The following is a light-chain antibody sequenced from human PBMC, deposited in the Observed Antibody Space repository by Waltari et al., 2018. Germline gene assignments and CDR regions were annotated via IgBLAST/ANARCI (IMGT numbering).Light chain of an antibody. CDR2: DAS. CDR3: SSYTTSSAPGV. CDR1: DSDVGAYDF. J-gene: IGLJ1*01. V-gene: IGLV2-14*03. Sequence: SALTQPASVYGPPGQSTHISCSGTDSDVGAYDFVPWYQQPQGKAPLLIIDDASNRPSGISNRFSPAKSGNTASLTISGLQAEDEADYYCSSYTTSSAPGVFGTGTRVTVL.